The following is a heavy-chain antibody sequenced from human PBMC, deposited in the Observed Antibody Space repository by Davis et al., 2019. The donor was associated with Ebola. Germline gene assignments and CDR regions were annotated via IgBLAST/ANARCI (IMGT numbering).Heavy chain of an antibody. CDR3: ARGLTWPLDY. J-gene: IGHJ4*02. CDR1: GGSVSRNSAA. Sequence: HSQTLSLTCAISGGSVSRNSAAWNWIRQSPSRGLEWLGRTYYRSKWSNDYAVSVKSRITFNADTSKNQFSLQLNSVTPKDTAVYYCARGLTWPLDYWGQGTLVTVSS. V-gene: IGHV6-1*01. CDR2: TYYRSKWSN.